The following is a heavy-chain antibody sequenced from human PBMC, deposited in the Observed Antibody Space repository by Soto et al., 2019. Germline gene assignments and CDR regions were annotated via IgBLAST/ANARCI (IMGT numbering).Heavy chain of an antibody. V-gene: IGHV1-3*01. J-gene: IGHJ4*02. CDR3: TRGDF. CDR1: GYTFTNYV. D-gene: IGHD3-10*01. CDR2: IFGGNGNT. Sequence: VQFVQSGAEVKRPGASVKLSCKASGYTFTNYVIHWVRQAPGQGLEWMGWIFGGNGNTAYSQKFQGRATITRDTFASTAYMELSSLTSEDTAVYYCTRGDFWGQGTLITVSS.